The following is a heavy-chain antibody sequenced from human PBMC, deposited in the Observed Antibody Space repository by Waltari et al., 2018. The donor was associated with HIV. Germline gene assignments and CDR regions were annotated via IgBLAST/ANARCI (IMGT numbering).Heavy chain of an antibody. Sequence: QVQLQQWGAGLLKPSETLSLTCAVYGGSFSGYYWSWIRQPPGKGLEWIGEINHSGSTNYNPSLKSRVTISVDTSKNQFSLKLSSVTAADTAVYYCARGTRSSTSCYEDYWGQGTLVTVSS. CDR3: ARGTRSSTSCYEDY. CDR1: GGSFSGYY. D-gene: IGHD2-2*01. CDR2: INHSGST. J-gene: IGHJ4*02. V-gene: IGHV4-34*01.